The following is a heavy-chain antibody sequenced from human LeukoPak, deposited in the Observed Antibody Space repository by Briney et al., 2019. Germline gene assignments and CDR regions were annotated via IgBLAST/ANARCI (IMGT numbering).Heavy chain of an antibody. J-gene: IGHJ6*02. Sequence: GRSLRLSCAASGFTFSSYGMHWVRQAPGKGLEWVAVIWYDGSNKHYADSVKGRFTISRDNSKNTLYLQMNSLRAEDTAVYYCARGIQSSGWYDYYYYYGMDVWGQGTTVTVSS. D-gene: IGHD6-19*01. CDR1: GFTFSSYG. CDR3: ARGIQSSGWYDYYYYYGMDV. V-gene: IGHV3-33*01. CDR2: IWYDGSNK.